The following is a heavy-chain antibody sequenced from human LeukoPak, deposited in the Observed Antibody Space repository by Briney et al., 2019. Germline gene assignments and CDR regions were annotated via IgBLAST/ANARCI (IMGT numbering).Heavy chain of an antibody. CDR2: IYYSGST. CDR3: ARGSTGPFDY. D-gene: IGHD2-2*01. CDR1: GGSISSYY. J-gene: IGHJ4*02. V-gene: IGHV4-59*01. Sequence: PSETLSLTCTVAGGSISSYYWSWIRQPPGKGLEWIGYIYYSGSTNYNPSLKSRVTISVDTSKNQFSLKLTSVTAADTAVYYCARGSTGPFDYWGQGTLVTVSS.